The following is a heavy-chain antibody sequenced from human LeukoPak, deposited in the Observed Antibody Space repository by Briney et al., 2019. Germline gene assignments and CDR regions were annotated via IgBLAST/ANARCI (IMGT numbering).Heavy chain of an antibody. CDR2: ISAYNGNT. CDR3: VRAGLRYFDWLLY. CDR1: GYTFTSYD. V-gene: IGHV1-18*01. D-gene: IGHD3-9*01. J-gene: IGHJ4*02. Sequence: ASVKVSCKASGYTFTSYDINWVRQATGQGLEWMGWISAYNGNTNYAQRLQGRVTMTTDTSTSTAYMELRSLRSDDTAVYYCVRAGLRYFDWLLYWGQGTLVTVSS.